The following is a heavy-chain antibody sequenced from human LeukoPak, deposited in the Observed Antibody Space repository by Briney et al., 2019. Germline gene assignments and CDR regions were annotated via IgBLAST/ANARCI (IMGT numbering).Heavy chain of an antibody. J-gene: IGHJ4*02. CDR1: GFTLSSYW. Sequence: GGSLRLSCAASGFTLSSYWVTWVRQAPGKGPEWVASIKEDGSEKDYVDSVKGRFTISRDNAKNSLSLQLNTLRAEDTAVYYCARWSHVSGRWFLDNWGRGTLVSVSS. V-gene: IGHV3-7*05. CDR3: ARWSHVSGRWFLDN. D-gene: IGHD3-10*01. CDR2: IKEDGSEK.